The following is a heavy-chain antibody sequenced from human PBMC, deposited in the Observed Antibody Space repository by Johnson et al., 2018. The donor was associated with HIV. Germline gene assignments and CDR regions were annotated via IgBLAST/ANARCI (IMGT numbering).Heavy chain of an antibody. CDR3: ERVSTGFTVFGVVILPTGAFDI. CDR2: INWNGDST. J-gene: IGHJ3*02. D-gene: IGHD3-3*01. CDR1: GFTFDDYG. V-gene: IGHV3-20*04. Sequence: VQLVESGGGLVQPGGSLRLSCAASGFTFDDYGMSWVRQAPGKGLEWVSGINWNGDSTAYADFVNGRFTISRDNAKSSLYLQMNSLGAEDTALYYCERVSTGFTVFGVVILPTGAFDIWGQGTVVTVSS.